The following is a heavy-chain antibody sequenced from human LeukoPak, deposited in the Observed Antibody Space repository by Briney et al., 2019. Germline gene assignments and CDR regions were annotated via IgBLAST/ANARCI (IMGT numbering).Heavy chain of an antibody. CDR3: ARNEYATGWFDH. CDR1: GYTFTSFD. D-gene: IGHD2-2*01. J-gene: IGHJ5*02. V-gene: IGHV1-8*01. Sequence: GASVKVSCKASGYTFTSFDINWVRQATGQGLEWLGWMTPTSGQTGYAQKFQGRVTLTRDTSTSTAYMELSSLTSEDTAVYYCARNEYATGWFDHWGQGTVVTVSS. CDR2: MTPTSGQT.